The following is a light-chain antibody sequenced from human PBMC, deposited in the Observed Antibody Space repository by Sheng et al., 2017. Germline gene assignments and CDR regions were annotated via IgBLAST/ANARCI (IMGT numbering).Light chain of an antibody. CDR3: QQSYSTPFT. J-gene: IGKJ3*01. CDR2: GAS. CDR1: QSISSN. Sequence: ETVMTQSPATLSVSPGEGATLSCRASQSISSNLAWYQQKPGQAPRLLIFGASSRGTGIPARFSGSGSGTEFTLTISSLQPEDFATYFCQQSYSTPFTFGPGTKVVIK. V-gene: IGKV3-15*01.